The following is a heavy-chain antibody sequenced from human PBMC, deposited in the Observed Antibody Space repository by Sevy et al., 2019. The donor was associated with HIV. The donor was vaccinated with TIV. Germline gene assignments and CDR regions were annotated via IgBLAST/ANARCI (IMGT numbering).Heavy chain of an antibody. CDR2: ISGSGANT. V-gene: IGHV3-23*01. J-gene: IGHJ6*02. D-gene: IGHD2-2*03. CDR3: GKGVDIVEVSEAMGAYYYYGMDV. CDR1: GFPFSSYA. Sequence: GGSLRLSCATSGFPFSSYAMSWVRQAPGKGLERVSVISGSGANTYYAESVKGRFTISRDNSKNRLYLQLNTLRAEDTAVYYCGKGVDIVEVSEAMGAYYYYGMDVWGQGTTVAVSS.